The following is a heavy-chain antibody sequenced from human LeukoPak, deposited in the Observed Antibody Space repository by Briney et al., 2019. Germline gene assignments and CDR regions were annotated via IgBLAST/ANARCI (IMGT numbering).Heavy chain of an antibody. CDR3: ARSCGSGSYLLYYYYYGMDV. Sequence: ASVKVSCKASGYTFTSYGISRVRQAPGQGLEWMGWISAYNGNTNYAQKLQGRVTMTTDTSTSTAYMELRSLRSDDTAAYYCARSCGSGSYLLYYYYYGMDVWGKGTTVTVSS. CDR2: ISAYNGNT. V-gene: IGHV1-18*04. CDR1: GYTFTSYG. J-gene: IGHJ6*04. D-gene: IGHD3-10*01.